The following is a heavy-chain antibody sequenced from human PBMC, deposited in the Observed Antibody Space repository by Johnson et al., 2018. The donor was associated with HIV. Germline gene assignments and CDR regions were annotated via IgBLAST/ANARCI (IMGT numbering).Heavy chain of an antibody. CDR3: ARGISNWNYFDDDAFDI. V-gene: IGHV3-66*01. Sequence: VLLVESGGGLVQPGGSLRLSCAASGFTVSSNYMSWVRQAPGKGLEWVSVIYSGGSTYYDDSVKGRFTISRDNSKNTLYLQINSLRAEDTAVYYCARGISNWNYFDDDAFDIWGQGTMVTVSS. J-gene: IGHJ3*02. CDR2: IYSGGST. D-gene: IGHD1-7*01. CDR1: GFTVSSNY.